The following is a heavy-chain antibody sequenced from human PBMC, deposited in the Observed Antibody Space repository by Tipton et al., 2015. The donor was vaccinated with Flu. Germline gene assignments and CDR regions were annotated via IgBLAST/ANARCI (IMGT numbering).Heavy chain of an antibody. CDR3: ARGRRYGDYIFDY. CDR2: ISSSSSYI. CDR1: EFTFSDYY. D-gene: IGHD4-17*01. Sequence: SLRLSCAASEFTFSDYYMNWIRQAPGKGLEWVSSISSSSSYIYYADSVKGRFTISRDNAKNSLYLQMNSLRAEDTAVYYCARGRRYGDYIFDYWGQGTLVTVSS. V-gene: IGHV3-11*06. J-gene: IGHJ4*02.